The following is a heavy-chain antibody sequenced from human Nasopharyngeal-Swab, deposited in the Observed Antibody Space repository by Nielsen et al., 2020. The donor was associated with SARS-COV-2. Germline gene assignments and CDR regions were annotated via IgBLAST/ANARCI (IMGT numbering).Heavy chain of an antibody. CDR2: ISSSGDYI. J-gene: IGHJ4*02. CDR3: ARDTPAMFAY. Sequence: GESLKISCAASGFTFSSYWMSWVRQAPGKGLEWVSAISSSGDYIYYAPSVEGRFTISRDNAKDSLYLQMNSLRAEDTAIYYCARDTPAMFAYWGQGTLLTVSS. CDR1: GFTFSSYW. V-gene: IGHV3-21*01.